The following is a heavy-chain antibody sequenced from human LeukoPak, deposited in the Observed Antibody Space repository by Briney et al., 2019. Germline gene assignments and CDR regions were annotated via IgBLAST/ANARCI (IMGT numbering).Heavy chain of an antibody. J-gene: IGHJ4*02. CDR3: ARGLPGYSYGYCYFDY. CDR1: GGSISSGGYY. V-gene: IGHV4-31*03. CDR2: IYYSGST. Sequence: PSETLSLTCTVSGGSISSGGYYWSWIRQHPGKGLEWIGYIYYSGSTYYNPSLKSRVTISVDTSKNQFSLKLSSVTAADTAVYYCARGLPGYSYGYCYFDYWGQGTLVTVPS. D-gene: IGHD5-18*01.